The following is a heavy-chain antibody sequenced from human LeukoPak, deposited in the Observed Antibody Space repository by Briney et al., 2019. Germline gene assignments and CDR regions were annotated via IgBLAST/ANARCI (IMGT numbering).Heavy chain of an antibody. V-gene: IGHV3-66*01. CDR1: GFTVSSNY. J-gene: IGHJ4*02. D-gene: IGHD3-10*01. CDR3: ARGPHYYGSGSLDY. Sequence: GGSLRLSCAASGFTVSSNYMSWVRQAPGKGLEGVSVIYSGGSTYYADSVKGRFTISRDNSKNTLYLQMNSLRAEDTAVYYCARGPHYYGSGSLDYWGQGTLVTVSS. CDR2: IYSGGST.